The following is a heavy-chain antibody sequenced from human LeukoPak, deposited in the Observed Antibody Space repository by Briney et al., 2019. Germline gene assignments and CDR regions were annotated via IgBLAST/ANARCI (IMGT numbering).Heavy chain of an antibody. J-gene: IGHJ4*02. D-gene: IGHD3-22*01. CDR3: ARGDHSSGYSLDY. CDR1: GYTFTGYY. CDR2: INPNSGGT. Sequence: ASVKVSFKASGYTFTGYYMHWVRQAPGQGLEWMGWINPNSGGTNYAQKFQGRVTMTRGTSISTAYMELSRLRSDDTAVYYCARGDHSSGYSLDYWGQGTLVTVSS. V-gene: IGHV1-2*02.